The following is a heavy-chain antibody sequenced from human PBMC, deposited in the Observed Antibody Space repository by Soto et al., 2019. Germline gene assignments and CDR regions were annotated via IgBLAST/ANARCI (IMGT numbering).Heavy chain of an antibody. CDR3: ARGPEGWRVAFDP. Sequence: QVQLQESGPGLVKPSETLSLTCTVSGGSVSTGTYYWSWIRQPPGKGLEWIGYIHYTGNINYNPSLKSRVTSSRDTSKIQFSLNLSTVTAADTAVYYCARGPEGWRVAFDPWGQGTLVTVSS. CDR1: GGSVSTGTYY. V-gene: IGHV4-61*01. J-gene: IGHJ5*02. D-gene: IGHD2-2*01. CDR2: IHYTGNI.